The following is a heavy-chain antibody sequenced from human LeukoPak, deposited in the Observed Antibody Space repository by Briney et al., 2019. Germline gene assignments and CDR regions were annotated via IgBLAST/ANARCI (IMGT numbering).Heavy chain of an antibody. CDR2: ISNTGSVI. CDR1: GSTFRSHT. CDR3: ARDADYGGDAFDY. Sequence: GGSLRLSCAASGSTFRSHTMNWVRQAPGKGLEWISYISNTGSVIYYADSVKGRFTISRDNAKNSLYLQMNSLRAEDTAVYYCARDADYGGDAFDYWGQGTLVTVSS. D-gene: IGHD4-23*01. J-gene: IGHJ4*02. V-gene: IGHV3-48*04.